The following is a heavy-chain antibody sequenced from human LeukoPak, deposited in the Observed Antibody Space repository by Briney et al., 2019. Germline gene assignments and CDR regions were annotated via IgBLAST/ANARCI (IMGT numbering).Heavy chain of an antibody. CDR1: GCTFIGYY. CDR2: INPNSGGT. V-gene: IGHV1-2*02. D-gene: IGHD2-15*01. CDR3: ARECSGGDCYSRTFDY. Sequence: ASVQVSCKASGCTFIGYYIHWVRQAPGQELEWMGWINPNSGGTNYAQKFQGRVTFTRDTSITTAYMELSSLRFDDTAVYYCARECSGGDCYSRTFDYWGQGTLVTVSS. J-gene: IGHJ4*02.